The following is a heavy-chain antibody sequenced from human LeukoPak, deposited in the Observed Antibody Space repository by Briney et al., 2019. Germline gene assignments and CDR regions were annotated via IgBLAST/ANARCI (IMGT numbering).Heavy chain of an antibody. Sequence: GGSLRLSCVASGFTFHDYAMHWVRQAPGKGLEWVSAISGSGGSTYYADSVKGRFTISRDNSKNTLYLQMNSLRAEDTAVYYCAKGTGTRGLRVVVPAAIGYWGQGTLVTVSS. V-gene: IGHV3-23*01. D-gene: IGHD2-2*01. CDR3: AKGTGTRGLRVVVPAAIGY. CDR2: ISGSGGST. J-gene: IGHJ4*02. CDR1: GFTFHDYA.